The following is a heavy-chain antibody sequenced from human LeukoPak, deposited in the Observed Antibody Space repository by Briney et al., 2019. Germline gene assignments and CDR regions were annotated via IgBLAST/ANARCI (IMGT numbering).Heavy chain of an antibody. Sequence: SETLSLTCAVYGGSFSGYYWSWIRQPPGKGLEWIGEINHSGSTNYNPSLKSRVTISVDTSKNQFSLRLSSVTAADTAVYYCARGLEYYYGSGSYYNAGWFDPWGQGTLVTVSS. V-gene: IGHV4-34*01. CDR1: GGSFSGYY. CDR2: INHSGST. CDR3: ARGLEYYYGSGSYYNAGWFDP. D-gene: IGHD3-10*01. J-gene: IGHJ5*02.